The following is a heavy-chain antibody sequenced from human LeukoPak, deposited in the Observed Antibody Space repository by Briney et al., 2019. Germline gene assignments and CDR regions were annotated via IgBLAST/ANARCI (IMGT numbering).Heavy chain of an antibody. D-gene: IGHD1-26*01. CDR2: ISGGGGDT. V-gene: IGHV3-23*01. CDR1: GFTFNIYA. J-gene: IGHJ4*02. CDR3: AKDGVYSGSYYEDY. Sequence: GGSLRLSCVASGFTFNIYAMIWVRQAPGEGLEWVSVISGGGGDTSYADSVKGRFTISRDNSKNTVYLQMNSLRAEDTAVYYCAKDGVYSGSYYEDYWGQGTLVTVSS.